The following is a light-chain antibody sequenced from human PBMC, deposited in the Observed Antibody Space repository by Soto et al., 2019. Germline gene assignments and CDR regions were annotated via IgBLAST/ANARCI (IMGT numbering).Light chain of an antibody. Sequence: QSVLTQPASVSGSPGQSITVSCTGTSSDVGGYNYVSWYQQHPGKAPKVMIYDVSKRPSGVSNRFSGSKSGNTASLTISGLQAEDEDDYYYNSYTSSSTLPYVFGSGTKLTVL. CDR1: SSDVGGYNY. CDR2: DVS. J-gene: IGLJ1*01. CDR3: NSYTSSSTLPYV. V-gene: IGLV2-14*01.